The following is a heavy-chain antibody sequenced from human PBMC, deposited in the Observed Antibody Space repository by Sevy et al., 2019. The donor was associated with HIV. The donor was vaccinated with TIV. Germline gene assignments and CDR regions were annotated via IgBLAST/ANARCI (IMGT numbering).Heavy chain of an antibody. CDR2: INPNSGGT. Sequence: GASVKVSCKASGYTFTGYYMHWVRQAPGQGLEWMGWINPNSGGTNYAQKFQGRVTMTRDTSISTAYMELSRLRSDDTAVYYCARDALLRGGYLDYWGQGTLVTVSS. CDR3: ARDALLRGGYLDY. D-gene: IGHD3-10*01. CDR1: GYTFTGYY. V-gene: IGHV1-2*02. J-gene: IGHJ4*02.